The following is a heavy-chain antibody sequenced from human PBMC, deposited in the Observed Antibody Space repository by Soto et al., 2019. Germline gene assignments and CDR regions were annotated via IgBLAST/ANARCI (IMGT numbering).Heavy chain of an antibody. CDR2: MNPSAGTT. D-gene: IGHD1-20*01. J-gene: IGHJ5*02. CDR1: GYSFSTYD. CDR3: ARVPTIRITGTTTNWFDP. V-gene: IGHV1-8*02. Sequence: QVHLVQSGAEVKKPGASVKVSCKASGYSFSTYDINWVRQAPGQGLEWMGWMNPSAGTTGSAQKFQGRVTMPWDTSISTAYMELSSLTSEETAVYYCARVPTIRITGTTTNWFDPWGQGTLVTVSS.